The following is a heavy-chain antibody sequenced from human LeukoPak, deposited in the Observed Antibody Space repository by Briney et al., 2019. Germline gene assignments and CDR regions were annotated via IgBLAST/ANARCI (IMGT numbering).Heavy chain of an antibody. CDR3: ARVLAARQNDYYYMDV. V-gene: IGHV3-7*01. CDR2: IKQDGSEK. D-gene: IGHD6-6*01. Sequence: GGSLRLSCAASGFTFSSYWMSWVRQAPGKGLEWVANIKQDGSEKYYVDSVKGRFTISRDNAKNSLYLQMNSLRAEDTAVYYCARVLAARQNDYYYMDVWGKGTTVTVSS. CDR1: GFTFSSYW. J-gene: IGHJ6*03.